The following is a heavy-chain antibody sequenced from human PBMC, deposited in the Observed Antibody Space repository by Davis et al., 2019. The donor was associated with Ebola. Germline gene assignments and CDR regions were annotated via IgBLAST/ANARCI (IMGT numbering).Heavy chain of an antibody. J-gene: IGHJ6*02. D-gene: IGHD2-21*02. CDR2: MSWSSATK. CDR1: GFSFDDYA. CDR3: ARSTALYYYGMDV. V-gene: IGHV3-9*01. Sequence: PGGSLRLSCAASGFSFDDYAMHWVRHAPGKGLEWVSGMSWSSATKVYADSVKGRFTISRDNTKNSLYLQMYSLRTEDTALYYCARSTALYYYGMDVWGQGTTVTVSS.